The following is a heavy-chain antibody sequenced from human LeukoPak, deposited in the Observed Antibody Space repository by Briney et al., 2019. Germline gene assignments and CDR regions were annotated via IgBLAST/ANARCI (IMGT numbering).Heavy chain of an antibody. D-gene: IGHD3-10*01. V-gene: IGHV3-23*01. CDR2: ISGSGGST. Sequence: GGSLRLSCAASGFTFSSYAMSWVRQAPGKGLEWVSAISGSGGSTYYADSVKGRFTISRDNSKNMLYLQMNSLRAEDTAVYYCAKGLYGSGSYRDAFDIWGQGTMVTVSS. CDR1: GFTFSSYA. J-gene: IGHJ3*02. CDR3: AKGLYGSGSYRDAFDI.